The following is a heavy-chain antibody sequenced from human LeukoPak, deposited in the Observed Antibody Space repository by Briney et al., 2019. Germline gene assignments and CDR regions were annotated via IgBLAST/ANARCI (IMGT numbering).Heavy chain of an antibody. Sequence: GGSLRLSCAASGFPFSNYAMTWVRQAPGKGLEWVSSISESGDKTDYADSVRGRFTISRDNSQNTLYLQMNSLRVEDTALYYCAKQWVDCWGQGTLVTVSS. CDR3: AKQWVDC. V-gene: IGHV3-23*01. CDR2: ISESGDKT. J-gene: IGHJ4*02. CDR1: GFPFSNYA. D-gene: IGHD1-26*01.